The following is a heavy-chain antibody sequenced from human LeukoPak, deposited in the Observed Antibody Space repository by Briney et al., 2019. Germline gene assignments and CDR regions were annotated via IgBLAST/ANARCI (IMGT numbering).Heavy chain of an antibody. CDR1: GGSFSGYY. Sequence: PSETLSLTCTVYGGSFSGYYWSWIRQPPGKGLEWIGEINDSGSTNYNPSLKSRVTISVDTSKNQFSLKLSSVTAADTAVYYCARGLIRGAQDSWGQGTMVTVSS. J-gene: IGHJ3*02. CDR2: INDSGST. CDR3: ARGLIRGAQDS. V-gene: IGHV4-34*01. D-gene: IGHD2-15*01.